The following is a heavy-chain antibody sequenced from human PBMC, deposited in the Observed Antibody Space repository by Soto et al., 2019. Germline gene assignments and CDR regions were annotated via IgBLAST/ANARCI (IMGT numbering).Heavy chain of an antibody. CDR2: INPNSGGT. CDR1: GYTFTGYY. J-gene: IGHJ4*02. CDR3: ARGPRRPIVVVVAATPATYFDY. D-gene: IGHD2-15*01. V-gene: IGHV1-2*04. Sequence: QVQLVQSGAEVKKPGASVKVSCKASGYTFTGYYMHWVRQAPGQGLEWMGWINPNSGGTNYAQKFQGWVTSTRDTSISTAHMELSRLRSDDTAVYYCARGPRRPIVVVVAATPATYFDYWGQGTLVTVSS.